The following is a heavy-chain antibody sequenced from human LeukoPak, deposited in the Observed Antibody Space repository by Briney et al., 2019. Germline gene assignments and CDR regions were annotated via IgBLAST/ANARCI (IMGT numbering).Heavy chain of an antibody. CDR3: ARGNGPTYYDFWSGYPPLGWFDP. J-gene: IGHJ5*02. Sequence: SETLSLTCTVSGGSISSYYWSWIRQPAGKGPEWIGRIYTSGSTNYNPSLKSRVTMSVDTSKNQFSLKLSSVTAADTAVYYCARGNGPTYYDFWSGYPPLGWFDPWGQGTLVTVSS. V-gene: IGHV4-4*07. CDR2: IYTSGST. CDR1: GGSISSYY. D-gene: IGHD3-3*01.